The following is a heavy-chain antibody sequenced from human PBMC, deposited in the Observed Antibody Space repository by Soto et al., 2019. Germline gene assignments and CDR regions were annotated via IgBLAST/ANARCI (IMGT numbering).Heavy chain of an antibody. CDR3: ARDPKRSSWYGGDWFDP. CDR2: IYYSGST. CDR1: GGSISSSSYY. Sequence: SETLSLTCTVSGGSISSSSYYWGWIRQPPGKGLEWIGSIYYSGSTYYNPSLKSRVTISVDTSKNQFSLKLSSVTAADTAVHYCARDPKRSSWYGGDWFDPWGQGTLVTVSS. D-gene: IGHD6-13*01. V-gene: IGHV4-39*01. J-gene: IGHJ5*02.